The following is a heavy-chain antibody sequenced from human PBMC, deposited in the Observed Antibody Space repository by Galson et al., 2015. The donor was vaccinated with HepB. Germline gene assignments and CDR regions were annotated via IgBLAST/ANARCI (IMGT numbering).Heavy chain of an antibody. CDR2: IRSKAYGGTT. CDR3: TRRSVPAAHVRVYWFDP. Sequence: SLRLSCAASGFTFGDYAMSWFRQAPGKGLEWVGFIRSKAYGGTTEYAASVKGRFTISRDDSKSIAYLQMNSLKTEDTAVYYCTRRSVPAAHVRVYWFDPWGQGTLVTVSS. D-gene: IGHD2-2*01. CDR1: GFTFGDYA. J-gene: IGHJ5*02. V-gene: IGHV3-49*03.